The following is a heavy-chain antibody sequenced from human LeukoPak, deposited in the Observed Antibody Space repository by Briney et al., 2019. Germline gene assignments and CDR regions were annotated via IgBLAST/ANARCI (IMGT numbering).Heavy chain of an antibody. J-gene: IGHJ5*02. CDR2: ISAYNGNT. CDR3: ARVRPRYNWNDGINWFDP. D-gene: IGHD1-1*01. Sequence: ASVKVSCKASGYTFTGYGISWVRQAPGQGLEWMGWISAYNGNTNYAQKLQGRVTMTTDTSTSTAYMELRSLRSDDTAVYYCARVRPRYNWNDGINWFDPWGQGTLVTVSS. CDR1: GYTFTGYG. V-gene: IGHV1-18*04.